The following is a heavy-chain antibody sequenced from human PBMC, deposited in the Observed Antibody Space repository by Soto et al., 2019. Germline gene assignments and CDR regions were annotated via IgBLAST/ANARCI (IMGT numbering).Heavy chain of an antibody. CDR3: ARVLWGYWAADWYPTDF. D-gene: IGHD2-21*02. V-gene: IGHV4-59*01. CDR2: LYNTGST. CDR1: GASLSRYY. J-gene: IGHJ6*02. Sequence: SETLSLSCTVSGASLSRYYWSWIRQSPGKGLEWIGYLYNTGSTIYNPSLKSRVTISVDTSKNQFSLKMNSVTAADTAVYYCARVLWGYWAADWYPTDFWRQATTVTVS.